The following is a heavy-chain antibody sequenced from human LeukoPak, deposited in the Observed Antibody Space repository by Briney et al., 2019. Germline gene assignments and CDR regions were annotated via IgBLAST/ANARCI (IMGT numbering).Heavy chain of an antibody. J-gene: IGHJ4*02. CDR2: IRYDGSNK. Sequence: GGSLRLSCAASGFTFSSYGMHWVRQAPGKGLEWVAFIRYDGSNKYYADSVKGRFTISRDNSKNTLYLQMNSLRAEDTAVYYCAKDPSLAVAGTEYYFDYWGQGTLVTVSS. D-gene: IGHD6-19*01. V-gene: IGHV3-30*02. CDR1: GFTFSSYG. CDR3: AKDPSLAVAGTEYYFDY.